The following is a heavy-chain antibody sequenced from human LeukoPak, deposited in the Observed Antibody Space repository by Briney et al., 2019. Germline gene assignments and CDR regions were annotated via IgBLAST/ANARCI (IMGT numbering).Heavy chain of an antibody. Sequence: ASVKVSCKASSYTFTSYGISWVRQAPGQGLEWMGRIIPVAGLINYAQKFQGRLTLTADLSTTTVYMVLNNLTSDDTALYFCARPSVAWFDPWGQGTPVIVSS. CDR3: ARPSVAWFDP. D-gene: IGHD6-19*01. V-gene: IGHV1-18*01. CDR2: IIPVAGLI. J-gene: IGHJ5*02. CDR1: SYTFTSYG.